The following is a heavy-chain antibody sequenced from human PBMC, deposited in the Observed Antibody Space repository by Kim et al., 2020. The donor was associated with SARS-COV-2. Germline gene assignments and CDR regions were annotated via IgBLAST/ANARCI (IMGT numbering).Heavy chain of an antibody. Sequence: GGSLRLSCAASRFTFSSYAMSWVRQAPGKGLEWVSAISGSGGSTYYADSVKGRFTISRDNSKNTLYLQMNSLRAEDTAVYYCAKSDDYGDYVLGTYNWFDPWGQGTLVTVSS. CDR1: RFTFSSYA. CDR2: ISGSGGST. D-gene: IGHD4-17*01. CDR3: AKSDDYGDYVLGTYNWFDP. V-gene: IGHV3-23*01. J-gene: IGHJ5*02.